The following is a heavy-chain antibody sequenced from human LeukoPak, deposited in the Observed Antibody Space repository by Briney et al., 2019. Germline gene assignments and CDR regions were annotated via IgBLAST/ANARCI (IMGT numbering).Heavy chain of an antibody. CDR3: ARHGQNDGYPLDY. Sequence: PSETLSLTCTVSGGSISGYYWSWIRQPPGKGLEWIAYIHYSGSTNYNPPLKSRLTISVDTSKNQLSLKLNSMTDADTAVYYCARHGQNDGYPLDYWGQGTLVSVFS. CDR2: IHYSGST. D-gene: IGHD5-24*01. V-gene: IGHV4-59*08. J-gene: IGHJ4*02. CDR1: GGSISGYY.